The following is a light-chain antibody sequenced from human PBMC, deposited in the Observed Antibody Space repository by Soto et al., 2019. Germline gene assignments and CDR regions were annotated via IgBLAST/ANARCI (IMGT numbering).Light chain of an antibody. Sequence: EIVLTQSPGILSLSPWERATLSCRASQSVSNDSLAWYQQKPGQAPRLLIYGAYNRASGIPDRFSGSASGTEFTLTLSSLESEDFALYFCQQYGRSPATFGQGTKVEIK. CDR2: GAY. J-gene: IGKJ1*01. CDR1: QSVSNDS. V-gene: IGKV3-20*01. CDR3: QQYGRSPAT.